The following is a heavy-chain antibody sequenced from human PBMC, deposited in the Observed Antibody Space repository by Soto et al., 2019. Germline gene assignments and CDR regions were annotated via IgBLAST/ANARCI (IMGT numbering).Heavy chain of an antibody. V-gene: IGHV1-46*01. Sequence: QVQLVQSGAEVRKPGASVKVSCRAFGYPFTSYYIHWVRQAPGQGLEWMGIINPSGGSTDYAEILQGRVTMTRDTSTSTVYMELSSLRSVDTAVYYCARADVGRTWDTGAFDIWGQGTTVTVSS. CDR3: ARADVGRTWDTGAFDI. CDR2: INPSGGST. CDR1: GYPFTSYY. D-gene: IGHD1-26*01. J-gene: IGHJ3*02.